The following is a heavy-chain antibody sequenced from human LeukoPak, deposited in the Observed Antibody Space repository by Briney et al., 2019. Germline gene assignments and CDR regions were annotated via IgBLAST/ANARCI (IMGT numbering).Heavy chain of an antibody. D-gene: IGHD3-16*01. CDR3: VRGSTLRHYQY. V-gene: IGHV4-39*01. J-gene: IGHJ4*02. CDR2: IYYSGST. CDR1: GGPISSSTYY. Sequence: SETLSLTCTVSGGPISSSTYYWGWIRRPPGKGLEWIGSIYYSGSTYYNPSLKSRVTVSVDTSKNQFSLKLSSVTAADTAVYYCVRGSTLRHYQYWGQGTLVTASS.